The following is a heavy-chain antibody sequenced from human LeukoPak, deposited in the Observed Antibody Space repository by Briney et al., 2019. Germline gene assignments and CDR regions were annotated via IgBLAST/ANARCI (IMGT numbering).Heavy chain of an antibody. CDR2: ISSSGSTI. CDR1: GFTFSSYA. D-gene: IGHD6-13*01. Sequence: GGSLRLSCVVSGFTFSSYAMSWIRQAPGKGLEWVSYISSSGSTIYYADSVKGRFTISRDNAKNSLYLQMNSLRAEDTAVYYCARVASSSWYSFDYWGQGTLVTVSS. V-gene: IGHV3-11*04. J-gene: IGHJ4*02. CDR3: ARVASSSWYSFDY.